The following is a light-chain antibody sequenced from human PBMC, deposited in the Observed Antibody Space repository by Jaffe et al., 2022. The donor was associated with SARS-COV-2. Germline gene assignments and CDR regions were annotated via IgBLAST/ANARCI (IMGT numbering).Light chain of an antibody. CDR2: GAS. J-gene: IGKJ2*01. CDR3: QQYSNTPYT. CDR1: QSVSSNY. V-gene: IGKV3-20*01. Sequence: EIVLTQSPGTLSLSPGERATLSCRASQSVSSNYLAWYQQKPGQAPRLLVYGASSRATGIPDRFSGSGSGTDFTLTVSRLEPEDFAVYYCQQYSNTPYTFGQGTKLEI.